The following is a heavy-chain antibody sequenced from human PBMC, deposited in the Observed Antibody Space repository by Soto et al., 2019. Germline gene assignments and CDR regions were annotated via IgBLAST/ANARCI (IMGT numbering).Heavy chain of an antibody. CDR1: GFTFSRYW. J-gene: IGHJ6*04. CDR2: IKQDGSEK. CDR3: ARASIQLWLVSMDV. D-gene: IGHD5-18*01. Sequence: PGGSLRLSCAASGFTFSRYWMSCVRQAPGKGLEWVANIKQDGSEKYYVDSVKGRFTISRDNAKNSLYLQMNSLRAEDTAVYYCARASIQLWLVSMDVWGKGTTVTVSS. V-gene: IGHV3-7*01.